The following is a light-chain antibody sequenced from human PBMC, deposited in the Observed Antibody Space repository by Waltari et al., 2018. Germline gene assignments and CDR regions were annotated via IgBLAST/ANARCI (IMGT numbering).Light chain of an antibody. J-gene: IGLJ3*02. CDR1: SSDVGGYNS. V-gene: IGLV2-8*01. Sequence: QSVLTQPPSASGSPGQSVTISCTGSSSDVGGYNSVSWYQRHPGKAPKLMYYDVNQRPVGVPDRFSGPKSGNTASLTVSGLQVEDEGDYYGGSYADTSTWVFGGGTSLTVL. CDR2: DVN. CDR3: GSYADTSTWV.